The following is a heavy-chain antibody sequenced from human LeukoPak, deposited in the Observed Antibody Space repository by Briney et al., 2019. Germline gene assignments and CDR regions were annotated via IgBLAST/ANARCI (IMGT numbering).Heavy chain of an antibody. V-gene: IGHV1-2*02. Sequence: ASVKVSCKASGYTFTGYYMHWVRQAPGQGLEWMGWINPNSGGTNYAQNFQDRVTMTRDTSINTAYMELSSLKSDDTAVFYCARDLPGIPDFDSWGQGTLVTVSS. CDR2: INPNSGGT. J-gene: IGHJ4*02. D-gene: IGHD3-10*01. CDR3: ARDLPGIPDFDS. CDR1: GYTFTGYY.